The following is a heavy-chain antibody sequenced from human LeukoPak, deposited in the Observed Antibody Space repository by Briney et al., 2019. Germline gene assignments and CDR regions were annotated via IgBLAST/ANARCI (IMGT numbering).Heavy chain of an antibody. Sequence: ASVKVSCKASGYTFTSYDINWVRQATGQGLEWMGWMNPNSGNTGYAQKFQGRVAMTRNTSISTAYMELSSLRSEDTAVYYCARVSHIVVVPAASFGMDVWGQGTLVTVSS. CDR2: MNPNSGNT. CDR1: GYTFTSYD. V-gene: IGHV1-8*01. D-gene: IGHD2-2*01. J-gene: IGHJ4*02. CDR3: ARVSHIVVVPAASFGMDV.